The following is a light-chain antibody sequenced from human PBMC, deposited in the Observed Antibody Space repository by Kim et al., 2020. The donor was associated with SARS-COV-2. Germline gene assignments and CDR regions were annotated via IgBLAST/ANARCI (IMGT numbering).Light chain of an antibody. CDR3: QQRTNWSLT. J-gene: IGKJ4*01. V-gene: IGKV3-11*01. CDR2: DAS. Sequence: EIVLTQSPDTLSVSPGERATLSCRASQSVSSYLAWYQQKAGQAPRLLIYDASNRATGIPARFSGSGSGTDFTLTISSLEPEDFAVYYCQQRTNWSLTFGGGTKVDIK. CDR1: QSVSSY.